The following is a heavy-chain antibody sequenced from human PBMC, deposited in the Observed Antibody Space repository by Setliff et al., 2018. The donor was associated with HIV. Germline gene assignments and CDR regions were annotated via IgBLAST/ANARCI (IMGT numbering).Heavy chain of an antibody. CDR3: ATGRLRATSPFDN. Sequence: HPGGSLRLSCVASGITVSGIYMTWVRQAPGKGLEWVSVIYSGGSKNYADSVKGRFTVSRDNSRDTLYLQMNSLRAEDTAVYYCATGRLRATSPFDNWGQGTLVTVSS. CDR1: GITVSGIY. CDR2: IYSGGSK. D-gene: IGHD1-26*01. J-gene: IGHJ4*02. V-gene: IGHV3-53*01.